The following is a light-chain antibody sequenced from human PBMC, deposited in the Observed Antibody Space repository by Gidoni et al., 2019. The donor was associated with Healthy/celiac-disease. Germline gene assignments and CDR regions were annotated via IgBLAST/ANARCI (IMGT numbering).Light chain of an antibody. CDR2: QDS. J-gene: IGLJ2*01. Sequence: SYELTQPPSVSVSPGPTASITCPGDKLGDKYACWYQQKPGQPPVLVIYQDSKRPSGIPERFSGSNAGNTATLTISGTQAMDEADYYCQAWDSSTFSVVFGGGTKLTVL. CDR1: KLGDKY. CDR3: QAWDSSTFSVV. V-gene: IGLV3-1*01.